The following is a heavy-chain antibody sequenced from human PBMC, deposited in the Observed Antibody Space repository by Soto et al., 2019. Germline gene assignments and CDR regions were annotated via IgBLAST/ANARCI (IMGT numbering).Heavy chain of an antibody. V-gene: IGHV5-10-1*01. CDR3: ARNGGSHYLSSGYNYDLDY. CDR1: GYFVRHNS. D-gene: IGHD3-22*01. Sequence: CLKLSCTAPGYFVRHNSITWARQMPQKGMEGVGRIDLTDPYTSYSPSFQGHVSFSAEKSINTTYLHFSSLRASDTAVYYCARNGGSHYLSSGYNYDLDYWGQGTTVTVSS. CDR2: IDLTDPYT. J-gene: IGHJ4*02.